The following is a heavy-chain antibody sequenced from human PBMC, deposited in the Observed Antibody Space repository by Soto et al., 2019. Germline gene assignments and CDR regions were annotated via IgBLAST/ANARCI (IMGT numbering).Heavy chain of an antibody. CDR1: GGTFDNYA. CDR2: IIPMFGTT. V-gene: IGHV1-69*01. D-gene: IGHD1-26*01. J-gene: IGHJ6*02. Sequence: QVQLVQSGAEVKKPGSSVKVSCKASGGTFDNYAISWVRQAPGLGLEWMGGIIPMFGTTNYVQKFQDRVTITADESTSTAYMELRSLRSEDTALYYCERGGRTGSFGMDVWGQGTTVTVSS. CDR3: ERGGRTGSFGMDV.